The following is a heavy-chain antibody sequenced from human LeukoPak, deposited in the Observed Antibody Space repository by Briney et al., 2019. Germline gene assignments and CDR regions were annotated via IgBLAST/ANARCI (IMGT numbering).Heavy chain of an antibody. V-gene: IGHV3-74*01. CDR3: ARKLRGVSGMDV. CDR2: ISSDGSST. D-gene: IGHD3-10*01. J-gene: IGHJ6*04. CDR1: GFTFSDYY. Sequence: GESLRLSCAASGFTFSDYYMHWVRHAPGKGLAWVSRISSDGSSTTYADSVKGRFTISRDNANNTLYLQMNSLRAEDTAVYYCARKLRGVSGMDVWGKGTTVTVSS.